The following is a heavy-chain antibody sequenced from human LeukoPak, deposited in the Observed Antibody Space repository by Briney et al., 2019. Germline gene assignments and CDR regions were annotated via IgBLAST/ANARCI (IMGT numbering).Heavy chain of an antibody. CDR2: ISNSGSYI. D-gene: IGHD4-11*01. V-gene: IGHV3-11*04. J-gene: IGHJ6*03. CDR1: GFTFSDYY. CDR3: ARGDYSNRYLNYYMDV. Sequence: GGSLRLSCAASGFTFSDYYMSWIRQAPGKGLEWVSYISNSGSYIFYAASVRGRFTISRDNTANSLYLQMNSLTAGDTALYYCARGDYSNRYLNYYMDVWGKGTTVTVSS.